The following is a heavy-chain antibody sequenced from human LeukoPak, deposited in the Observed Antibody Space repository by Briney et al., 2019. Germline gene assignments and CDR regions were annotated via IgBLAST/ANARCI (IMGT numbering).Heavy chain of an antibody. J-gene: IGHJ5*02. D-gene: IGHD3-3*01. CDR2: INHSGST. V-gene: IGHV4-34*01. CDR3: ARGDPQNYDFWSGYYGGWFDP. Sequence: SETLSLTCAVYGGSFSGYYWSWIRQPPGKGLEWIGEINHSGSTNYNPSLKSRVTISVDTSKNQFSLKLSSVTAADTAVYCCARGDPQNYDFWSGYYGGWFDPWGQGTLVTVSS. CDR1: GGSFSGYY.